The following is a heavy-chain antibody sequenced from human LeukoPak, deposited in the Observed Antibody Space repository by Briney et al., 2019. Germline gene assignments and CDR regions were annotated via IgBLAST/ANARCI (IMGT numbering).Heavy chain of an antibody. CDR1: GFTFSSYA. CDR2: ISGSGGST. CDR3: AKARWVRIAVAGTDY. V-gene: IGHV3-23*01. D-gene: IGHD6-19*01. J-gene: IGHJ4*02. Sequence: PGGSLRLSCAASGFTFSSYAMSWVRQAPGKGLEWVSAISGSGGSTYYADSVKGRFTISRDNSKNTLYLQMNSLRAEDTAVYYCAKARWVRIAVAGTDYWGQGTLVTVSS.